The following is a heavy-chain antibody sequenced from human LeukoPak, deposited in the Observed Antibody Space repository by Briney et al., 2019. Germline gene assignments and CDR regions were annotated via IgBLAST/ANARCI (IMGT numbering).Heavy chain of an antibody. V-gene: IGHV3-73*01. D-gene: IGHD1-20*01. J-gene: IGHJ4*02. CDR2: IRSKPNNYAT. CDR1: VFTFTGSA. CDR3: TRLLVSGTNDY. Sequence: PGGSLRLSCAFSVFTFTGSAMRWVRQASGKGLEWVGRIRSKPNNYATAYAASVKGRFTISRDDSKNTAYLQMNSLKTEDTAVYYCTRLLVSGTNDYWGQGTLVTVSS.